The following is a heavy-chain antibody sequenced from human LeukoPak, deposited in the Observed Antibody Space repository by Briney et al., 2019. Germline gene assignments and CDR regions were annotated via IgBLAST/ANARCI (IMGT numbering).Heavy chain of an antibody. J-gene: IGHJ4*02. D-gene: IGHD4-17*01. Sequence: GGSLRLSCAASGFTFSNYAMHWVRQAPGKGLEWVAVIWYDGSNKYYADSVKGRFTISRDNSMNTLYLQMNSLRAEDTAVYYCARDIYFYGDYVIDYWGQGTLVTVSS. CDR3: ARDIYFYGDYVIDY. V-gene: IGHV3-33*01. CDR2: IWYDGSNK. CDR1: GFTFSNYA.